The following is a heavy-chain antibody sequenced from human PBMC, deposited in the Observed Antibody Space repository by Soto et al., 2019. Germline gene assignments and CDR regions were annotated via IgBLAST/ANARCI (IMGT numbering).Heavy chain of an antibody. D-gene: IGHD3-10*01. V-gene: IGHV3-30*18. CDR3: AKDLLLRWFGSSVGAFDI. CDR1: GFTFSSYG. CDR2: ISYDGSNK. Sequence: QVQLVESGGGVVQPGRSLRLSCAASGFTFSSYGMHWVRQAPGKGLEWVAVISYDGSNKYYADSVKGRFTISRDNSKNTLYLQMNSLRAEDTAVYYCAKDLLLRWFGSSVGAFDIWGQGTMVTVSS. J-gene: IGHJ3*02.